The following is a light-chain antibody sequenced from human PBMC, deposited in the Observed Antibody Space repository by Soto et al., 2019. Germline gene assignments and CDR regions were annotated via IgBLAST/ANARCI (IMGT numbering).Light chain of an antibody. V-gene: IGKV1-5*01. CDR2: DAS. CDR3: QQYNSYSWT. J-gene: IGKJ1*01. Sequence: DIQMTQSPSTLSASVGDRVTITCRASQTITSWLAWYQQKPGKAPKLLIYDASTLESGVPSRFSSSGSGTKFTLTISSLQPDDFATYYCQQYNSYSWTFGQGTKVDIK. CDR1: QTITSW.